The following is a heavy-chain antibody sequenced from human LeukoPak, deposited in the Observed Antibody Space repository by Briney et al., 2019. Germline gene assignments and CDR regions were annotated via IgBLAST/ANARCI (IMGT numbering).Heavy chain of an antibody. CDR1: GGSISSSSYY. D-gene: IGHD1-26*01. V-gene: IGHV4-39*07. Sequence: TSETLSLTCTVSGGSISSSSYYWGWIRQPPGKGLEWIGSIYYSGSTYYNPSLKSRVTISVDTSKNQFSLKLSSVTAADTAAYYCARGSGSFVDYWGQGTLVTVSS. CDR3: ARGSGSFVDY. J-gene: IGHJ4*02. CDR2: IYYSGST.